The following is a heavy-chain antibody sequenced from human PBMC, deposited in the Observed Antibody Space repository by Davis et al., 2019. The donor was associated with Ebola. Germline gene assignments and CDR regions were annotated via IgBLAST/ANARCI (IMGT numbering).Heavy chain of an antibody. CDR2: INHSGST. Sequence: SETLSLTCTVSGGSISSSGYYWSWIRQPPGKGLEWIGEINHSGSTNYNPSLKSRVTISVDTSKNQFSLKLSSVTAADTAVYYCARGQWLVLWFDPWGQGTLVTVSS. CDR1: GGSISSSGYY. D-gene: IGHD6-19*01. J-gene: IGHJ5*02. CDR3: ARGQWLVLWFDP. V-gene: IGHV4-39*07.